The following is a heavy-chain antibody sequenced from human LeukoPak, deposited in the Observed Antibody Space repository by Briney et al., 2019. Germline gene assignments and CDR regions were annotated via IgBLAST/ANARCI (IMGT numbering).Heavy chain of an antibody. D-gene: IGHD1-1*01. CDR1: GYNFDAFY. J-gene: IGHJ4*02. Sequence: ASVKVSCKTSGYNFDAFYIHWVRQAPGQGLEWMGWINPNSADTHYPQKFQGRVTLTSDTSISTAYMELSGLSPDDTAMYYCARDLRGNSMFFDYWGQGTLVTVSS. V-gene: IGHV1-2*02. CDR3: ARDLRGNSMFFDY. CDR2: INPNSADT.